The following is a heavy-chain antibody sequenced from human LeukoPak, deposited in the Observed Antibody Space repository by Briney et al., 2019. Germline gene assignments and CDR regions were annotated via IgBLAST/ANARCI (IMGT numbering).Heavy chain of an antibody. CDR2: ITGSGGTT. J-gene: IGHJ4*02. CDR3: ARASGSSGYYQLPIDY. CDR1: GFTFSSCA. V-gene: IGHV3-23*01. Sequence: PGGSLRLSCATSGFTFSSCAMTWVRQVPGKGLEWVSSITGSGGTTDYAVSVKGRFTISRDNSKNTLYLQMNSLRAEDRAIYYCARASGSSGYYQLPIDYWGQGTLVTVSS. D-gene: IGHD3-22*01.